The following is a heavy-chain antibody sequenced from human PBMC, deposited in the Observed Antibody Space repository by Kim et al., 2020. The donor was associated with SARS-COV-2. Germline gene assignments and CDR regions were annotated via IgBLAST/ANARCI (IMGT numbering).Heavy chain of an antibody. V-gene: IGHV3-21*01. Sequence: AATVKGRFTISRDNDKNSLYLQMNSLRAEDTAVYYCARAYSSGWAYFDYWGQGTLVTVSS. D-gene: IGHD6-19*01. J-gene: IGHJ4*02. CDR3: ARAYSSGWAYFDY.